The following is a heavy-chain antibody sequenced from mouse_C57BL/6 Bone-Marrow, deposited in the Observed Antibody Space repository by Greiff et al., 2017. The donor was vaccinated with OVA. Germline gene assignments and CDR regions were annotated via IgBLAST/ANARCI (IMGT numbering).Heavy chain of an antibody. D-gene: IGHD1-1*01. CDR3: TRYPFITTVVARDY. CDR2: IDPETGGT. Sequence: VQLQQSGAELVRPGASVTLSCKASGYTFTDYEMHWVKQTPVHGLEWIGAIDPETGGTAYNQKFKGKAILTADKSSSTAYMELRSLTSEDSAVYYCTRYPFITTVVARDYWGQCTTLTVSS. CDR1: GYTFTDYE. V-gene: IGHV1-15*01. J-gene: IGHJ2*01.